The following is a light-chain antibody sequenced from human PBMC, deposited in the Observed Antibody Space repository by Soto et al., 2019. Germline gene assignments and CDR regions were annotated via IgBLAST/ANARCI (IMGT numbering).Light chain of an antibody. CDR2: GNS. V-gene: IGLV1-40*01. J-gene: IGLJ3*02. Sequence: QSVLTQPPSVSGAQGQRVTISCTGSSSNIGAGYDVHWYQQLPGTAPKLLIYGNSNRPSGVPDRFSGSKSGTSASLAITGFQAEYEADYYCQSYDSSLSGWVFGGGTKLTVL. CDR1: SSNIGAGYD. CDR3: QSYDSSLSGWV.